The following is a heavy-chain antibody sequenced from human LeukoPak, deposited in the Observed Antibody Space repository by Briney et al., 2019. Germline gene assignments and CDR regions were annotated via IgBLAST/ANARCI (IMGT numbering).Heavy chain of an antibody. J-gene: IGHJ4*02. CDR1: GFTFSSYG. V-gene: IGHV3-30*02. Sequence: GGSLRLSCAASGFTFSSYGMHWVRQAPGKGLEWVAFIRYDGSNKYYADSVKGRFTISRDNSKNTLYLQMNSLRAEDRAVYYCAKDPGTRYDPLGYFDYWGQGTLVTVSS. CDR3: AKDPGTRYDPLGYFDY. D-gene: IGHD3-10*01. CDR2: IRYDGSNK.